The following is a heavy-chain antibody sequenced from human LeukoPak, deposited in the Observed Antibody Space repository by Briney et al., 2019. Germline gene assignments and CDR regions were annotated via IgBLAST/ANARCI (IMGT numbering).Heavy chain of an antibody. CDR2: MNPNSGNT. CDR3: ATSTSLGSRLTHFGY. Sequence: ASVKVSCKASGYTFTSYDINWVRQATGQGLEWMGWMNPNSGNTGYAQKFRGRVTMTRNTSISTAYMELSSLRSEDTAVYYCATSTSLGSRLTHFGYWGQGTLVTVSS. V-gene: IGHV1-8*01. J-gene: IGHJ4*02. D-gene: IGHD1-14*01. CDR1: GYTFTSYD.